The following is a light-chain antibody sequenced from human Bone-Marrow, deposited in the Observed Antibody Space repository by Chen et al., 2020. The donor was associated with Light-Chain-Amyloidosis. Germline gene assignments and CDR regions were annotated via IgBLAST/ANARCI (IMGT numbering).Light chain of an antibody. CDR3: QSADSSGTYEVI. Sequence: SYELTQPPSVSASPGQTARITCSGDDLPTKYAYWYQQKPGQAPVLVIHRDTERPAGISERFSGYSSGTTATLTISGVQAEDEADSHCQSADSSGTYEVIVGGGTKLTVL. J-gene: IGLJ2*01. V-gene: IGLV3-25*03. CDR1: DLPTKY. CDR2: RDT.